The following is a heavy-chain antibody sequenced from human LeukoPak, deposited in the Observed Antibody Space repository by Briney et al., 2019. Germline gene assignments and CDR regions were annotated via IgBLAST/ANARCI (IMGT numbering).Heavy chain of an antibody. D-gene: IGHD2-2*01. V-gene: IGHV3-11*03. CDR1: GFTLSEYY. J-gene: IGHJ4*02. CDR2: ISTSSTYA. Sequence: GGSLRLSCAVSGFTLSEYYMTWIRQAPGQGLEWVSDISTSSTYAKYADSVKGRFAISRDNRKNSLYLQMNSLRAEDTAMYYCVRQYCRSTSCYGYFEYWGQGTLVTVSS. CDR3: VRQYCRSTSCYGYFEY.